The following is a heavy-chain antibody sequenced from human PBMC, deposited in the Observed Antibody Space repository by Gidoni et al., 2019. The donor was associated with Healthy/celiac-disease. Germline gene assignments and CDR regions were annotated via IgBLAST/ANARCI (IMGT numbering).Heavy chain of an antibody. D-gene: IGHD3-22*01. Sequence: EVQLVESGGGLVQPVGSLRLSCAASGFTFSSYWMSWVRQAPGKGLEWVANIKQDGSEKYYVDSVKGRFTISRDNAKNSLYLKMNSLRAEDTAVYYCAREYDDYDSSGYRSFWGQGTLVTVSS. J-gene: IGHJ4*02. CDR2: IKQDGSEK. CDR1: GFTFSSYW. CDR3: AREYDDYDSSGYRSF. V-gene: IGHV3-7*01.